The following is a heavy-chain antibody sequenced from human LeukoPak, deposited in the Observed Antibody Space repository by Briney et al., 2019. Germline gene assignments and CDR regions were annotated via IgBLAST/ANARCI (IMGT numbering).Heavy chain of an antibody. CDR2: ISSSSSYI. V-gene: IGHV3-21*01. D-gene: IGHD3-10*01. CDR3: ARTHSNYYGSGSQLYYFDY. CDR1: GFTFSSYS. Sequence: GGSLRLSCAASGFTFSSYSVNWVRQAPGKGLEWVPSISSSSSYIYYADSVKGRFTISRDNAKNSLYLQMNSLRAEDTAVYYCARTHSNYYGSGSQLYYFDYWGQGTLVTVSS. J-gene: IGHJ4*02.